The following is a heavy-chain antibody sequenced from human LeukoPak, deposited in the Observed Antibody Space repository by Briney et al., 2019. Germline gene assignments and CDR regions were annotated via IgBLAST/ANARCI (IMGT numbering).Heavy chain of an antibody. J-gene: IGHJ6*03. D-gene: IGHD6-13*01. CDR3: ARGSSSWYKGDYYYYMDV. Sequence: GGSLRLSCAASGFTFSSYSMNWVRQAPGKGLEWVSSISSSSSYIYYADSVKGRFTISRDNAKNSLYLQMNSLRAEDTAVYCCARGSSSWYKGDYYYYMDVWGRGTTVTVSS. CDR1: GFTFSSYS. V-gene: IGHV3-21*01. CDR2: ISSSSSYI.